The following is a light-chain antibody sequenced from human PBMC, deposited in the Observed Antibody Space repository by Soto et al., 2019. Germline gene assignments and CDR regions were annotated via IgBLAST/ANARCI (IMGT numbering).Light chain of an antibody. CDR3: QQYNSYSWT. CDR2: KAS. Sequence: DIQMTQSPSTLSASVGDRVTITCRASQSISSWLAWYQQKPGKAPKLLIYKASILESGIPSRFSGSGSGTEFTLTISSLQPDDFETYYCQQYNSYSWTFGQGTKVEIK. V-gene: IGKV1-5*03. CDR1: QSISSW. J-gene: IGKJ1*01.